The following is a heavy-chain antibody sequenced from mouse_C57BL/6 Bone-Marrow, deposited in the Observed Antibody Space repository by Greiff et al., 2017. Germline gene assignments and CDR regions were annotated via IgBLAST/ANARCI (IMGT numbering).Heavy chain of an antibody. CDR3: ARTAYFDY. V-gene: IGHV5-17*01. CDR1: GFTFSDYG. Sequence: VQLQQSGGGLVKPGGFLKLSCAASGFTFSDYGMHWVRQAPEKGLEWVAYISSGSSTIYYADTVKGRFTISRDNAKNTLFLQMTSLRSEDTAMYYCARTAYFDYWGQGTTLTVSS. J-gene: IGHJ2*01. D-gene: IGHD1-2*01. CDR2: ISSGSSTI.